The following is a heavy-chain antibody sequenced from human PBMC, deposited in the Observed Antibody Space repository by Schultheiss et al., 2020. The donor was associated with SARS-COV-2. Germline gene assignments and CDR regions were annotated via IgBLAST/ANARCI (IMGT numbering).Heavy chain of an antibody. D-gene: IGHD6-19*01. CDR1: GYTFTSYY. J-gene: IGHJ5*02. V-gene: IGHV1-18*04. CDR2: ISAYNGNT. CDR3: ARGGWRWLVGGGWFDP. Sequence: ASVKVSCKASGYTFTSYYMHWVPQAPGQGLEWMGWISAYNGNTNYAQKLQGRVTMTTDTSTSTAYMELSSLRSEDTAVYYCARGGWRWLVGGGWFDPWGQGTLVTVSS.